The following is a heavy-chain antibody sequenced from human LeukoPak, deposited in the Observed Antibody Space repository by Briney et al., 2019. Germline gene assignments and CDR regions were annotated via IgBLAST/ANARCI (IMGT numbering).Heavy chain of an antibody. D-gene: IGHD3-16*02. CDR1: GYTFTSYG. Sequence: ASVKVSCKASGYTFTSYGISWVRQAPGQGLEWTGWISAYNGNTNYAQKLQGRVTMTTDTSTSTAYMELRSLRSDDTAVYYCARVDYVWGSYRPDAFDIWGQGTMVTVSS. CDR3: ARVDYVWGSYRPDAFDI. V-gene: IGHV1-18*01. J-gene: IGHJ3*02. CDR2: ISAYNGNT.